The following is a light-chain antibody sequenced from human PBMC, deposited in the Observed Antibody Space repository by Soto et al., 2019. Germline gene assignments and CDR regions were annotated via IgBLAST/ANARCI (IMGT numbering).Light chain of an antibody. CDR2: EVS. J-gene: IGLJ1*01. CDR1: SSDVGGYNY. Sequence: QSALTQPASVSGSPGQSITISCTGTSSDVGGYNYVSWYQQHPGKAPKLMIYEVSNRPSGVSNRFSGSKSGNTAPLTISGLQAEDEADYYCSSYTSSSTLPYVFGTGTRSPS. CDR3: SSYTSSSTLPYV. V-gene: IGLV2-14*01.